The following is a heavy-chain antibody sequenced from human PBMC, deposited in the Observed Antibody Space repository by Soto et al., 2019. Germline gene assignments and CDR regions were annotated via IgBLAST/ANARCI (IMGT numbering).Heavy chain of an antibody. Sequence: EVQLLESGGGLVQPGGSLRLSCAASGFTFSSYAMSWVRQAPGKGLEWVSAISGSGGSTYYADSVKGRFTISRDNSKNPLYLQMNSLRAEDTAVYYCAAVGDSSGKGFQHWGQGTLVTVSS. CDR1: GFTFSSYA. J-gene: IGHJ1*01. D-gene: IGHD3-22*01. V-gene: IGHV3-23*01. CDR3: AAVGDSSGKGFQH. CDR2: ISGSGGST.